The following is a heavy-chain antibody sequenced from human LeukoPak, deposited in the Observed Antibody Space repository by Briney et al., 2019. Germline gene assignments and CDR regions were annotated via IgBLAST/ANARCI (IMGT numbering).Heavy chain of an antibody. Sequence: GASVKVSCKASGYTFTSYGISWVRQAPGQGLEWMGWISAYNGNTNYAQKLQGRVTMTTDTSTSTAYMELRSLRSDDTAVYYCARDAARRGYSYFTKEITKNDAFDIWGQGTMVTVSS. D-gene: IGHD5-18*01. V-gene: IGHV1-18*01. CDR3: ARDAARRGYSYFTKEITKNDAFDI. CDR2: ISAYNGNT. J-gene: IGHJ3*02. CDR1: GYTFTSYG.